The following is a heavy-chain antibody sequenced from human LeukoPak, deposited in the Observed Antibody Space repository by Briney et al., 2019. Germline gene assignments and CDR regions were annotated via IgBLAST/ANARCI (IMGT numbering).Heavy chain of an antibody. CDR1: GFTFNIYS. V-gene: IGHV3-48*01. CDR2: ISSSGSTI. J-gene: IGHJ4*02. Sequence: PGGSLRLSCAASGFTFNIYSMNWVRQAPGAGLEWVSWISSSGSTIYYADSVKGRFTISRDNSKNTLYLQMSSLRAEDTAVYYCVKDPSDGYFDYWGQGTLVTVSS. CDR3: VKDPSDGYFDY. D-gene: IGHD5-24*01.